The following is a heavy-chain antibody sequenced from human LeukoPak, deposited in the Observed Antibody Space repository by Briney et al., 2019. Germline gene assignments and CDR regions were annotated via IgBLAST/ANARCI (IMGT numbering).Heavy chain of an antibody. CDR2: IYYSGST. CDR1: GYSISSGYY. V-gene: IGHV4-61*01. J-gene: IGHJ3*02. Sequence: SETLSLTCTVSGYSISSGYYWGWIRQPPGKGLEWIGYIYYSGSTNYNPSLKSRVTISVDTSKNQFSLKLSSVTAADTAVYYCARVRWLPVVGAFDIWGQGTMVTVSS. D-gene: IGHD5-24*01. CDR3: ARVRWLPVVGAFDI.